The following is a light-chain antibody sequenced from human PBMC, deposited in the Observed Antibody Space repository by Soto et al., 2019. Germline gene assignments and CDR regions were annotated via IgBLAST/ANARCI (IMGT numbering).Light chain of an antibody. Sequence: EIVMTQSPATLSVSPGERATLSCRASQSVSSNLVWYQQKPGQAPRLLIYGASTRATGIPATFSGSGSGTEFTLTISSLQSEDFAVYYCQQYNNWPPVTFGQGTKVEIK. V-gene: IGKV3-15*01. CDR1: QSVSSN. CDR2: GAS. CDR3: QQYNNWPPVT. J-gene: IGKJ1*01.